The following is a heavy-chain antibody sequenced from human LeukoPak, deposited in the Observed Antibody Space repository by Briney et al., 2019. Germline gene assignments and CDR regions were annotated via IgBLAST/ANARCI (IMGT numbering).Heavy chain of an antibody. D-gene: IGHD3-10*01. CDR1: GGSFSGYY. CDR2: INHSGST. J-gene: IGHJ4*02. V-gene: IGHV4-34*01. CDR3: ARFWHGSGSYYFDY. Sequence: PSETLSLTCAVYGGSFSGYYWSWIRQPPGKGLEWIGEINHSGSTNYNPSLKSRVTISVDTSKNQFSLKLSSVTAADTAVYYCARFWHGSGSYYFDYWGQGTLVTVSS.